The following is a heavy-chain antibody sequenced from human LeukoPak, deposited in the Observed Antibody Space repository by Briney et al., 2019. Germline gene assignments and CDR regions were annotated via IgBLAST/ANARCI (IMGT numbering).Heavy chain of an antibody. CDR1: GYTFTSYG. J-gene: IGHJ4*02. D-gene: IGHD6-6*01. CDR2: ISAYNGNT. CDR3: ARDLVFASSSSGGYFDY. V-gene: IGHV1-18*01. Sequence: AASVKVSCKASGYTFTSYGISWVRQAPGQGLEWMGWISAYNGNTNYAQKLQGRVTMTTDTSTSTAYMELRSLRSDDTAVYYCARDLVFASSSSGGYFDYWGQGTLVTVSS.